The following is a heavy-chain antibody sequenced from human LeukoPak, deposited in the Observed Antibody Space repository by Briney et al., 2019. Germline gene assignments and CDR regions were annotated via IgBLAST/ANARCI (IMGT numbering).Heavy chain of an antibody. V-gene: IGHV3-23*01. CDR3: AKGPNFWLTPIGFHI. CDR2: ITGSGGST. J-gene: IGHJ3*02. D-gene: IGHD3-3*01. CDR1: GYTFRSYA. Sequence: PGGSLRLSCAPSGYTFRSYAVSWVPQAPEKGRQWVSGITGSGGSTYYADSVKGRFTISRDNSKNTLYLQMSSLRAEDTAVYYCAKGPNFWLTPIGFHIWGQGTKVTVSS.